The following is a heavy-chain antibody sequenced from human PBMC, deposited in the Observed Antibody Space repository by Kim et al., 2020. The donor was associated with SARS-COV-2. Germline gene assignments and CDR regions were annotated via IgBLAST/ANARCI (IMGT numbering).Heavy chain of an antibody. J-gene: IGHJ4*02. V-gene: IGHV3-7*01. Sequence: SYVDAVRGRFTMSRDNAKNSLYLQMDSLRAEDPAVYYCARDATRVGDFDYWGQGTLVTVSS. D-gene: IGHD2-21*01. CDR3: ARDATRVGDFDY.